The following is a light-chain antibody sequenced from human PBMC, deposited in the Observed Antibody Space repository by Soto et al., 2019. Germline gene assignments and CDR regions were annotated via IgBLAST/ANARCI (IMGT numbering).Light chain of an antibody. CDR3: QQYATSPRT. Sequence: ENVLTQSPGTLSLSPGERATLSCRASQSVSNTYLAWFQQKPGQAPRLLIYEASTRAAGIPDRFSGSGSGTDFTLTISRLEPEDFAVYYCQQYATSPRTFGQGTKVEIK. J-gene: IGKJ1*01. CDR1: QSVSNTY. CDR2: EAS. V-gene: IGKV3-20*01.